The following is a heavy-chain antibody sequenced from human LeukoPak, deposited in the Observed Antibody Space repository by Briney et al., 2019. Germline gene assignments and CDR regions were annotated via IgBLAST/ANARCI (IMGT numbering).Heavy chain of an antibody. CDR2: IIPIFGTA. Sequence: ASVKVSCKASGGTFSTYAISWVRQAPGQGLEWMGGIIPIFGTANYAQKFQGRVTITTDESTSTAYMELSSLRSEDTAVYYCARAMVRGVIIRGGFDYWGQGTLVTVSS. V-gene: IGHV1-69*05. CDR3: ARAMVRGVIIRGGFDY. D-gene: IGHD3-10*01. J-gene: IGHJ4*02. CDR1: GGTFSTYA.